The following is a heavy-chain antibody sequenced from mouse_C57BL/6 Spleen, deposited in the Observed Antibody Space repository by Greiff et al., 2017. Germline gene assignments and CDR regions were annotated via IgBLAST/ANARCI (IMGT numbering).Heavy chain of an antibody. CDR1: GYTFTSYW. CDR2: IHPNSGST. V-gene: IGHV1-64*01. J-gene: IGHJ4*01. Sequence: QVQLQQPGAELVKPGASVKLSCKASGYTFTSYWMHWVKQRPGQGLEWIGMIHPNSGSTNYNEKFKSKATLTVDKSSSTAYMQLSSLTSEDSAVYYGARDYGRDYAMDYWGQGTSVTVSS. CDR3: ARDYGRDYAMDY. D-gene: IGHD1-1*01.